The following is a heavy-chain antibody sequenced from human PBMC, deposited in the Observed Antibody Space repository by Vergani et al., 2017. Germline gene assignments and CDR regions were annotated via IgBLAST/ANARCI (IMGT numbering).Heavy chain of an antibody. Sequence: QVQLVQSGAEVKKPGASVKVSCKASGGTFSSYAISWVRQAPGQGLEWMGRIIPILGIANYAQKFQGRVTMTRDTSISTAYMELSRLRSDDTAVYYCARDSTRWVDFWSGYSIENWGQGTLVTVSS. D-gene: IGHD3-3*01. CDR3: ARDSTRWVDFWSGYSIEN. J-gene: IGHJ4*02. CDR1: GGTFSSYA. CDR2: IIPILGIA. V-gene: IGHV1-69*09.